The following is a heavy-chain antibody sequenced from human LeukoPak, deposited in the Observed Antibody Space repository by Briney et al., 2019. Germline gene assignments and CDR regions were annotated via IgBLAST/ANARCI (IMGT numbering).Heavy chain of an antibody. Sequence: GGSLRLSCAASGFTFNHYGIHWVRQAPGKGLEWVAVISYGGGTKFYADSVKGRFAISRDDSTNTVYLQMNSLRAEDTAAYYCASLLETMATTSDYWGQGTLVTVSS. J-gene: IGHJ4*02. CDR2: ISYGGGTK. CDR3: ASLLETMATTSDY. V-gene: IGHV3-30*03. D-gene: IGHD4/OR15-4a*01. CDR1: GFTFNHYG.